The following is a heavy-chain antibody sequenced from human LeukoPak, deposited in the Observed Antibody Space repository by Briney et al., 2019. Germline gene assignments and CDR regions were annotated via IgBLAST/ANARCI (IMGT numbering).Heavy chain of an antibody. Sequence: SETLSLTCTVSGGSMSPYSWSWIRQPAGNALEWIGRIHSSGRTNYNPSLKSRVTMSVDTTKNQFSLKLNTVTAADTAVYYCARGSGGGSGSYYKDHYYGMDVWGPGTTATVS. CDR2: IHSSGRT. V-gene: IGHV4-4*07. D-gene: IGHD3-10*01. CDR1: GGSMSPYS. CDR3: ARGSGGGSGSYYKDHYYGMDV. J-gene: IGHJ6*02.